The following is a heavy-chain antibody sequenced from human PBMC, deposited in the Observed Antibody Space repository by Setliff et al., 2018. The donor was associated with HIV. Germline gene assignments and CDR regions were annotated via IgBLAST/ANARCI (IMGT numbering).Heavy chain of an antibody. CDR3: ARGARTPLSGYYHDYNGMDV. D-gene: IGHD6-25*01. J-gene: IGHJ6*02. CDR1: GGSISSGDYY. CDR2: IHTSGNT. Sequence: SETLSLTCTVSGGSISSGDYYWTWIRQPAGKGLQWIGRIHTSGNTNYNPSLKSRVTISVDTSKNQFSLKLSSVTAADTAVYYCARGARTPLSGYYHDYNGMDVWGQGTTVTVSS. V-gene: IGHV4-61*02.